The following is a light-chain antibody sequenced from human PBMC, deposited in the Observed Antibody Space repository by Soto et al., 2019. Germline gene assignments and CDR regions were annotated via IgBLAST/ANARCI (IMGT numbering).Light chain of an antibody. CDR1: QSVSNF. J-gene: IGKJ4*01. Sequence: EIVLTQSPATLSLSPGERATLSCRANQSVSNFLAWYQQHPGQAPRLLIYDASNRATGIPARFSGSGTGTDFTLTISSLEPEDFAVYYCQQSSNWLVNLGGGTKVDIK. V-gene: IGKV3D-11*02. CDR2: DAS. CDR3: QQSSNWLVN.